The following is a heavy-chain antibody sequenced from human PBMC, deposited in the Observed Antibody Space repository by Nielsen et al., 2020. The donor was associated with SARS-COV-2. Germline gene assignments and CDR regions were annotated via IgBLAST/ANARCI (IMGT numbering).Heavy chain of an antibody. V-gene: IGHV3-23*01. CDR2: ISGSGGST. Sequence: GESLKISCAASGFTFSSYAMSWVRQAPGKGLEWVSAISGSGGSTYYADSVKGRFTISRDNAKNSLYLQMNSLRAEDTAVYYCARHSGYRGARDYWGQGTLVTVSS. D-gene: IGHD5-12*01. CDR1: GFTFSSYA. CDR3: ARHSGYRGARDY. J-gene: IGHJ4*02.